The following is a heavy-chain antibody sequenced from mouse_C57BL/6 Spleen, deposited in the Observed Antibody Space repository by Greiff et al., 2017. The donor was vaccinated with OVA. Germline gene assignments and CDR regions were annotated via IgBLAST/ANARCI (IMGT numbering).Heavy chain of an antibody. D-gene: IGHD4-1*01. J-gene: IGHJ2*01. CDR1: GFTFSSYA. Sequence: EVHLVESGGGLVKPGGSLKLSCAASGFTFSSYAMSWVRQTPEKRLEWVATISDGGSYTYYPDNVKGRFTISRDNAKNNLYLQMSHLKSEDTAMYYCARRTWDLYYFDYWGQGTTLTVSS. CDR2: ISDGGSYT. V-gene: IGHV5-4*01. CDR3: ARRTWDLYYFDY.